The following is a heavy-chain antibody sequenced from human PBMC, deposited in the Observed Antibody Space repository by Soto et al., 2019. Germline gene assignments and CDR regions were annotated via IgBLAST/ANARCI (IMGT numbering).Heavy chain of an antibody. CDR1: GGSISSYY. J-gene: IGHJ4*02. D-gene: IGHD3-9*01. CDR2: IYYSGST. V-gene: IGHV4-59*08. Sequence: QVQLQESGPGLVKPSETLSLTCTVSGGSISSYYWSWIRQPPGKGLEWIGYIYYSGSTNYNPSLKGRVTLSVDTSKNQFSLKLSSVTAADTAVYYCARSYDILTGPLTDYWGQGTLVTVSS. CDR3: ARSYDILTGPLTDY.